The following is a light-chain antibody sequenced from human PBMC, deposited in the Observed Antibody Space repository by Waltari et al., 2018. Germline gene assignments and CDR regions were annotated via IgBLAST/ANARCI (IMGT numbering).Light chain of an antibody. CDR3: QQYGRSPWT. CDR2: DAS. Sequence: FVLTQSPGTLSLSPGERVTVSCRASQSVSSNYLAWDQQKPGQAPRLLIYDASNRATGIADRFSGSGSGTDFTLTISRLEPEAVAVYYCQQYGRSPWTFGQGTKVEIK. J-gene: IGKJ1*01. CDR1: QSVSSNY. V-gene: IGKV3-20*01.